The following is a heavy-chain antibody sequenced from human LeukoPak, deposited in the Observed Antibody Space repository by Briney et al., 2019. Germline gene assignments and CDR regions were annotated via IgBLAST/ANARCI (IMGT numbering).Heavy chain of an antibody. CDR3: ARVNCSGGSCYSGGGYYFDY. CDR2: INAGNGNT. J-gene: IGHJ4*02. D-gene: IGHD2-15*01. CDR1: GYTFTSYA. Sequence: ASVKVSCKASGYTFTSYAMHWVRQAPGQRLEWMGWINAGNGNTKYSQKFQGRVTMTRDTSTSTVYMELSSLRSEDTAVYYYARVNCSGGSCYSGGGYYFDYWGQGTLVTVSS. V-gene: IGHV1-3*01.